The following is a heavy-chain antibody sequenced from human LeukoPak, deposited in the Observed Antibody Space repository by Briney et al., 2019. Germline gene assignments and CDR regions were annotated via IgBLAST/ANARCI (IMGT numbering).Heavy chain of an antibody. D-gene: IGHD3-10*01. Sequence: PSETLSLTCTVSGGSISSSSYYWGWIRQPPGKGLEWIGEINRSGSTNYNPSLKSRVTISVDTSKNQFSLKLSSVTAADTAVYYCASRPYYYGSGSETKPNNWFDPWGQGTLVTVSS. CDR3: ASRPYYYGSGSETKPNNWFDP. V-gene: IGHV4-39*07. CDR1: GGSISSSSYY. CDR2: INRSGST. J-gene: IGHJ5*02.